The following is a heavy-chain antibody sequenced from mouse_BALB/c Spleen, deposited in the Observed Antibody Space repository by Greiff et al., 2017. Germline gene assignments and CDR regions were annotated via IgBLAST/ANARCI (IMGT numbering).Heavy chain of an antibody. CDR3: ARGGGTSTVLRLDAMDY. Sequence: EVQLQQSGPELVKPGASMKISCKASGYSFTGYTMNWVKQSHGKNLEWIGLINPYNGGTSYNQKFKGKATLTVDKSSSTAYMELLSLTSEDSAVYYCARGGGTSTVLRLDAMDYWGQGTSVTVSS. V-gene: IGHV1-18*01. D-gene: IGHD1-2*01. CDR2: INPYNGGT. J-gene: IGHJ4*01. CDR1: GYSFTGYT.